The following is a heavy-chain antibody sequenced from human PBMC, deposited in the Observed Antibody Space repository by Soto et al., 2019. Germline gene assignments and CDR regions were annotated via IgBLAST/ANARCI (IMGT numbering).Heavy chain of an antibody. J-gene: IGHJ6*02. D-gene: IGHD3-10*01. CDR1: GGSISSSNW. CDR3: ARFTMVRGELGAKGYYYYGMDV. Sequence: LTCAVSGGSISSSNWWSWVRQPPGKGLEWIGEIYHSGSTNYNPSLKSRVTISVDKSKNQFSLKLSSVTAADTAVYYCARFTMVRGELGAKGYYYYGMDVWGQGTTVTVSS. CDR2: IYHSGST. V-gene: IGHV4-4*02.